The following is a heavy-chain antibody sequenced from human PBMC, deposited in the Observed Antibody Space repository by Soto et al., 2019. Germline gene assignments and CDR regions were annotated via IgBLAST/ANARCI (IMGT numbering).Heavy chain of an antibody. V-gene: IGHV3-23*01. D-gene: IGHD2-8*01. CDR3: ARPPNGEFLHRGVDV. Sequence: EVQLLESGGGLVQPGGSLRLSCVATGFIFNSFSMGWVRQPPGKGPGWVSGISGHGSATDYAESVKGRFTISRDNSKNTLYLQMNSLRAEDTAIYFCARPPNGEFLHRGVDVWGQGTSVIVS. CDR1: GFIFNSFS. CDR2: ISGHGSAT. J-gene: IGHJ6*02.